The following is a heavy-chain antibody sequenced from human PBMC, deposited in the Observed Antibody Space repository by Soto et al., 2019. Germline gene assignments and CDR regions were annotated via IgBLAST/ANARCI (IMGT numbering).Heavy chain of an antibody. D-gene: IGHD1-7*01. CDR2: ISGSGGST. Sequence: PGGSLRLSCAASGFTFSSYAMSWVRQAPRKGLEWVSAISGSGGSTYYADSVKGRFTISRDNSKNTLYLQMNSLRAEDTAVYYCAKDQEHVNWNYSYFDYWGQGTPVTVSS. J-gene: IGHJ4*02. CDR3: AKDQEHVNWNYSYFDY. CDR1: GFTFSSYA. V-gene: IGHV3-23*01.